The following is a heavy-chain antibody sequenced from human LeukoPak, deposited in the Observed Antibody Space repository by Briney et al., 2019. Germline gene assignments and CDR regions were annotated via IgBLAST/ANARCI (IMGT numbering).Heavy chain of an antibody. CDR2: IYYSGST. D-gene: IGHD6-6*01. CDR1: GGSISSYY. V-gene: IGHV4-59*01. Sequence: SETLSLTCTVSGGSISSYYWSWIRQPPGKGLEWIGYIYYSGSTNYNPSLKSRVTISVDTSKNQFSLKLSSVTAADTAVYYCAREIAARPGYNWFDPWGQGNLVTVSS. CDR3: AREIAARPGYNWFDP. J-gene: IGHJ5*02.